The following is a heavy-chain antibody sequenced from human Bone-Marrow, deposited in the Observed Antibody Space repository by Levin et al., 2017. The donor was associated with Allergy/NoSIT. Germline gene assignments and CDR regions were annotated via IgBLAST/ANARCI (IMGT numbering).Heavy chain of an antibody. D-gene: IGHD2-2*01. Sequence: SLKISCAASGFTFDDYAMHWVRQAPGKGLEWVSGISWNSGSIGYADSVKGRFTISRDNAKNSLYLQMNSLRAEDTALYYCAKVGGYCSSTSCPQPVDYYYGMDVWGQGTTVTVSS. CDR2: ISWNSGSI. J-gene: IGHJ6*02. CDR1: GFTFDDYA. CDR3: AKVGGYCSSTSCPQPVDYYYGMDV. V-gene: IGHV3-9*01.